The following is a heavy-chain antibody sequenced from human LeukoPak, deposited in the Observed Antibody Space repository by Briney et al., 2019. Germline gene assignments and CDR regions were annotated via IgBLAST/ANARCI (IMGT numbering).Heavy chain of an antibody. CDR3: ARREGWLLVLDY. Sequence: AGGSLRLSYAASGFTFSSCAMSWVRQAPGKGLEWVSAISGSGGSTHYADSVKGRFTISRDNSKNTLYLQMNSLRAEDTAVYYCARREGWLLVLDYWGQGTLVTVSS. CDR2: ISGSGGST. CDR1: GFTFSSCA. D-gene: IGHD3-9*01. J-gene: IGHJ4*02. V-gene: IGHV3-23*01.